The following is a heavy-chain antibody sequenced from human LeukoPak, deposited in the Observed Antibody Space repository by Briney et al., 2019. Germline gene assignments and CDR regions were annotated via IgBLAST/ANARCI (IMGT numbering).Heavy chain of an antibody. CDR2: IYSGGST. D-gene: IGHD3-10*01. J-gene: IGHJ4*02. CDR3: ARLPTYYYGSGSYYFDY. CDR1: GFTVSSNY. Sequence: GGSLRLXCAASGFTVSSNYMSWVRQAPGKGLEWVSVIYSGGSTYYADSVKGRFTISRDNSKNTLYLQMNSLRAEDTAVYYCARLPTYYYGSGSYYFDYWGQGTLVTVSS. V-gene: IGHV3-53*01.